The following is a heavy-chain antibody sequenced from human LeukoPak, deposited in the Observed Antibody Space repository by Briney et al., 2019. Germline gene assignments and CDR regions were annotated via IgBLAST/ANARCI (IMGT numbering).Heavy chain of an antibody. J-gene: IGHJ2*01. D-gene: IGHD3/OR15-3a*01. V-gene: IGHV4-59*01. CDR1: GGSISSYY. CDR3: ARRSHGDWFYFDL. Sequence: PSETLSLTCTVSGGSISSYYWSWIRKPPGKGLEWIGYVYYDGSTNYNPSVKSRVTISVDTSKNQFSLKLSSVTAADTAVYYCARRSHGDWFYFDLWARGTLVTVSS. CDR2: VYYDGST.